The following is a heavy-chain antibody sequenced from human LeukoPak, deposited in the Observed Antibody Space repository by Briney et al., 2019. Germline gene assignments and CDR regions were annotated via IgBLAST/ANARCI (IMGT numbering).Heavy chain of an antibody. D-gene: IGHD5-12*01. J-gene: IGHJ4*02. CDR1: GGSISSGGYY. CDR2: IYYSGST. CDR3: ARAGYVGVYFDY. Sequence: PSETLSLTCTVSGGSISSGGYYWRWIRQHPGKGLEWIGYIYYSGSTYYNPSLKSRVTISVDTSKNQFSLKLSSVTAADTAVYYCARAGYVGVYFDYWGQGTLVTVSS. V-gene: IGHV4-31*03.